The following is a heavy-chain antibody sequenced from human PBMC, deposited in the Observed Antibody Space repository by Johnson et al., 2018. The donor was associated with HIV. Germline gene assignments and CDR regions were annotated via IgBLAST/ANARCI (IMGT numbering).Heavy chain of an antibody. J-gene: IGHJ3*02. V-gene: IGHV3-30-3*01. CDR1: GFTFSSYA. CDR2: ISYDGSNK. CDR3: AREMNAGNDAFDI. Sequence: QVQLVESGGGVVQPGTSLRLSCAASGFTFSSYAIHWVRQAPGKGLEWVAVISYDGSNKYYADSVKGRFTISRDNSKNTLYLQMNSLRAEDTAVFYCAREMNAGNDAFDIWGQGTMVTVSS.